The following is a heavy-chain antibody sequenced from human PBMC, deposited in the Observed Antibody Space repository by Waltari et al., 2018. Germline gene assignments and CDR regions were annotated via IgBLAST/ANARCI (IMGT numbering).Heavy chain of an antibody. CDR2: ISGSGGST. CDR1: GFTFSSYA. Sequence: EVQLLASGGGLVQPGGSLRLSCAASGFTFSSYAMRWVPPAPGKGLEWVSAISGSGGSTYYADSVKGRFTISRDNSKNTLYLQMNSLRAEDTAVYYCAKPPHYYDSSGYSNWGQGTLVTVSS. J-gene: IGHJ4*02. CDR3: AKPPHYYDSSGYSN. V-gene: IGHV3-23*01. D-gene: IGHD3-22*01.